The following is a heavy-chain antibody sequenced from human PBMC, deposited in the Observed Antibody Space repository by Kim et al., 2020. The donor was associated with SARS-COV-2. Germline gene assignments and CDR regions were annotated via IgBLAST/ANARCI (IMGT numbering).Heavy chain of an antibody. V-gene: IGHV6-1*01. D-gene: IGHD2-8*02. J-gene: IGHJ4*02. Sequence: KSRITINPDTSKNQFSLQLNSVTPEDTAVYYCARWEGYCTGGVCYKGFDYWGQGTLVTVSS. CDR3: ARWEGYCTGGVCYKGFDY.